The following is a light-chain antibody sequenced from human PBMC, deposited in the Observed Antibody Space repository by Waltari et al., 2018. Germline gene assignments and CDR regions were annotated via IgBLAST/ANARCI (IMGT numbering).Light chain of an antibody. V-gene: IGKV3-11*01. CDR2: DAS. CDR3: QQRSSLPIT. Sequence: EIVLTQSPATLSLSPGERATLSCRASQSISSYLAWYQQKPGQAPKLLIYDASNRATGIPARLSGSGSWTDFTLTITSLEPEDFAVYYCQQRSSLPITFGQGTRLDIK. J-gene: IGKJ5*01. CDR1: QSISSY.